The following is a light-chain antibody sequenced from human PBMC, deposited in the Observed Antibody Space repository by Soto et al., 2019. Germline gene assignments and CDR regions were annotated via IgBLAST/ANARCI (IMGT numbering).Light chain of an antibody. V-gene: IGKV3-20*01. CDR1: QSVSSSY. CDR2: GAS. Sequence: IVLTKFPCTLSLPPGDRATLSCRASQSVSSSYLAWYQQKPGQAPRLLIYGASSRATGIPDRFSGSGSGTDFTLTISRLEPEDFAVYYCQQYGSSGTFGQGTKVDI. CDR3: QQYGSSGT. J-gene: IGKJ1*01.